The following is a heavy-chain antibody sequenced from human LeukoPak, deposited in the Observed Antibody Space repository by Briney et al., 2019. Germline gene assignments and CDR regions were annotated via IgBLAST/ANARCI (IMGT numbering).Heavy chain of an antibody. CDR2: IYHSGST. J-gene: IGHJ6*03. V-gene: IGHV4-30-2*01. CDR3: ARGEGETPLPSPAAVKRSRHYYYYYMDV. CDR1: GGSISSNSYY. D-gene: IGHD3-16*01. Sequence: SETLSLTCTVSGGSISSNSYYWSWIRQPPGKGLEWIGYIYHSGSTYYNPSLKSRVTISVDRSKNQFSLKLSSVTAADTAVYYCARGEGETPLPSPAAVKRSRHYYYYYMDVWGKGTTVTVSS.